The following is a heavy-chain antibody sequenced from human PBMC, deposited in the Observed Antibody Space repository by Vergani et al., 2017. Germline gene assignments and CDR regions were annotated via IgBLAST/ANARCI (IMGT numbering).Heavy chain of an antibody. D-gene: IGHD6-25*01. CDR3: ARVDTQVPATSHFYYMDV. J-gene: IGHJ6*03. CDR2: IFYSGTT. CDR1: GGSISSGDHC. Sequence: QVQLQESCPGVVKPSQTLSLTCAVSGGSISSGDHCWTWIRQRPGKGLEWIGYIFYSGTTYYNPSLRSRLTISVDTSQNQFSLKLRSVTAADTAVYYCARVDTQVPATSHFYYMDVWGKGTTVVVSS. V-gene: IGHV4-31*11.